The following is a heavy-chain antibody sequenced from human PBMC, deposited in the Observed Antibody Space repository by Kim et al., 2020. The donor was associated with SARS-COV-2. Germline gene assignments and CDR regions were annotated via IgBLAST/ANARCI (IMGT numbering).Heavy chain of an antibody. CDR1: GFTFSSYA. CDR2: ISYDGSNK. CDR3: ARGVRKYGSGSYLDY. J-gene: IGHJ4*02. V-gene: IGHV3-30*04. Sequence: GGSLRLSCAASGFTFSSYAMHWVRQAPGKGLEWVAVISYDGSNKYYADSVKGRFTISRDNSKNTLYLQMNSLRAEDTAVYYCARGVRKYGSGSYLDYWGQGTLVTVSS. D-gene: IGHD3-10*01.